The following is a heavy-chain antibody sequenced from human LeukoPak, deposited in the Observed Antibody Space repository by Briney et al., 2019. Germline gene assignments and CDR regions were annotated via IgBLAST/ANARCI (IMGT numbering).Heavy chain of an antibody. Sequence: GGSLRLSCAASGFTFSGFWMHWVRQAPGKGLVWVSRINSDGSSTSYADSVKGRFTISRDNAKNTLYLEMNSLRAEDTAVYYCARTTYSSSWLEFDYWGQGTLVTVSS. D-gene: IGHD6-13*01. CDR1: GFTFSGFW. CDR2: INSDGSST. J-gene: IGHJ4*02. V-gene: IGHV3-74*01. CDR3: ARTTYSSSWLEFDY.